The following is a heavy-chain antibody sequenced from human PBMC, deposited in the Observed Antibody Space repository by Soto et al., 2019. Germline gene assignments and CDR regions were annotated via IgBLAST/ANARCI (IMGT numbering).Heavy chain of an antibody. CDR3: AREVDRQQLVPRNWFDP. J-gene: IGHJ5*02. CDR1: GYTFTSYG. V-gene: IGHV1-18*01. CDR2: ISAYNGNT. Sequence: GASVKVSCKASGYTFTSYGISWVRQAPGQGLEWMGWISAYNGNTNYAQKLQGRVTMTTDTSTSTAYMELRSLRSDDTAVYYCAREVDRQQLVPRNWFDPWGQGTLVTVSS. D-gene: IGHD6-13*01.